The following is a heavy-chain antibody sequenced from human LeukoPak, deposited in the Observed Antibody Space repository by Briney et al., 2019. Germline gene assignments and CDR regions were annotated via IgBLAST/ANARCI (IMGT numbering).Heavy chain of an antibody. V-gene: IGHV4-38-2*02. CDR2: MYHSGST. D-gene: IGHD3-3*01. J-gene: IGHJ4*02. CDR1: GYSVRSGYY. CDR3: ARRGFGVVYVDY. Sequence: PSETLSLTCTVSGYSVRSGYYWGWIRQSPGKDLEWIGTMYHSGSTYYNPSLKSRLIVSVDTSKNQFSLKLSSVTAADTAVYYCARRGFGVVYVDYWGQGTLVTVSS.